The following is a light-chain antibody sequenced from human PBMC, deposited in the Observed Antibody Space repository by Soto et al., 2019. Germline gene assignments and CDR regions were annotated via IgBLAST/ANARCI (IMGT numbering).Light chain of an antibody. CDR2: DAS. V-gene: IGKV3-11*01. J-gene: IGKJ5*01. Sequence: EIVLTQSPATLSLSPGERATLSCRASQSINRYLAWYQQKPGQAPRLLIYDASNRATGIPARFSGSGSGTDFTLTLSSLEPEDFAVYYCHQRSDWPPTFGQGTRLEIK. CDR3: HQRSDWPPT. CDR1: QSINRY.